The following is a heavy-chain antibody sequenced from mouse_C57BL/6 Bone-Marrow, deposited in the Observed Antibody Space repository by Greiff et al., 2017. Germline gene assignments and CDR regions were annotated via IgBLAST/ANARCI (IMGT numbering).Heavy chain of an antibody. V-gene: IGHV1-47*01. CDR1: GYTFTTYP. CDR2: FHPYNDDT. CDR3: ARSSTFFYYFDY. D-gene: IGHD5-1*01. J-gene: IGHJ2*01. Sequence: VKLMESGAELVKPGASVKMSCKASGYTFTTYPIEWMKQTHGKSLEWIGNFHPYNDDTKYNEKFKGKATLTVEKSSNTVYLELSRLTSDDSAVEYCARSSTFFYYFDYGGQGTTLTVSS.